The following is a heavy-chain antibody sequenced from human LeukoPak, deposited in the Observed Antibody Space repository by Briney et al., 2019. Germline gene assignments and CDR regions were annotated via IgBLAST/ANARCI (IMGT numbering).Heavy chain of an antibody. J-gene: IGHJ3*02. Sequence: GGSLRLSCAASGFTVSSNYMSWVRQAPGKGLEWVGRTRNKANSYTTEYAASVKGRFTISRDDSKNSLYLQMNSLKTEDTAVYYCARGPTYYYDSSGYYYGAFDIWGQGTMVTVSS. CDR3: ARGPTYYYDSSGYYYGAFDI. CDR1: GFTVSSNY. CDR2: TRNKANSYTT. V-gene: IGHV3-72*01. D-gene: IGHD3-22*01.